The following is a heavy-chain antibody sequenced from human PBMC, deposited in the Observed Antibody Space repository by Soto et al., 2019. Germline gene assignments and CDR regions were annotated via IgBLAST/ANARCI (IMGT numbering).Heavy chain of an antibody. CDR2: IYYSGST. CDR3: ARLSLSLLWEAATAPYYYFGMDV. V-gene: IGHV4-39*01. D-gene: IGHD2-15*01. J-gene: IGHJ6*02. CDR1: GGSISSSSYY. Sequence: PSETLSLTCAVSGGSISSSSYYWGWIRQPPGKGLEWIGNIYYSGSTKYNPSHKSRLTTAVDTSKNQFSLKLSSVTAAVTAVYYCARLSLSLLWEAATAPYYYFGMDVWGQGTTVTVSS.